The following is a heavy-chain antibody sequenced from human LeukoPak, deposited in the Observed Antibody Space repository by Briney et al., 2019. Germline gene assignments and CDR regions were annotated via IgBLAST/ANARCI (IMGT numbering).Heavy chain of an antibody. CDR3: ARAATVVTNLDY. J-gene: IGHJ4*02. CDR1: GDSISTYY. D-gene: IGHD4-23*01. CDR2: IYYSGST. Sequence: SETLSLTCTVSGDSISTYYWSWIRQPPGKGLEWIGYIYYSGSTNYNPSLKSRVTISVDTSKNQFSLKLISVTAADTAVYYCARAATVVTNLDYWGQGTLVTVSS. V-gene: IGHV4-59*01.